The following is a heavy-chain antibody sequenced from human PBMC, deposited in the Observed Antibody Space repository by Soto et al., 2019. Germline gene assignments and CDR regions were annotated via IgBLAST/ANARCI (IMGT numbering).Heavy chain of an antibody. CDR1: GYTFTSYA. Sequence: GASVKVSCKASGYTFTSYAMHWVRQAPGQRLEWMGWINAGNGNTKYSQKFQGRVTITRDTSASTAYMELSSLRSEDTAVYYCASYGYTGYSSGGGPFFDYWGQGTLVTVSS. CDR2: INAGNGNT. CDR3: ASYGYTGYSSGGGPFFDY. D-gene: IGHD6-19*01. V-gene: IGHV1-3*01. J-gene: IGHJ4*02.